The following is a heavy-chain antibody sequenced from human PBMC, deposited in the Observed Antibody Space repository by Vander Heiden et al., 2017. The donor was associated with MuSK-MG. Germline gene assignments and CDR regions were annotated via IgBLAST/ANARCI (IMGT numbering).Heavy chain of an antibody. D-gene: IGHD1-1*01. Sequence: QVQLVQSGAEVKQPGASVKVSCKASGYTFTSYDINWVRQATGQGLEWMGLINPNTGNTGYAQKFQGRVTVTRNTSISTAYMELSSLRSEDTAVYYCAKRRGYYFDYWGQGTLVTVSS. J-gene: IGHJ4*02. CDR1: GYTFTSYD. CDR3: AKRRGYYFDY. V-gene: IGHV1-8*01. CDR2: INPNTGNT.